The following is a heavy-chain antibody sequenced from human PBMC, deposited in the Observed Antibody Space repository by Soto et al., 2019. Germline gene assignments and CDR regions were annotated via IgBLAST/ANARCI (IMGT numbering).Heavy chain of an antibody. CDR2: IIPILGIA. J-gene: IGHJ4*02. CDR3: AGVVGMEGV. D-gene: IGHD2-21*01. Sequence: QVQLVQSGAEVKKPGSSVKVSCKASGGTFSSYTISWVRQAPGQGLEWMGRIIPILGIANYAQKFQGRVTITADKSTSTDYMELSSLRSEDTGVYYVAGVVGMEGVWGQGTLVTVSS. CDR1: GGTFSSYT. V-gene: IGHV1-69*02.